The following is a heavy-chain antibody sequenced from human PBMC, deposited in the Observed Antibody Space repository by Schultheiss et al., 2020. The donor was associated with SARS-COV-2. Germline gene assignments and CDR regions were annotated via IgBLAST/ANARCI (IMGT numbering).Heavy chain of an antibody. CDR3: ASGGYSSSSI. CDR1: GYSISSGYY. Sequence: SETLSLTCTVSGYSISSGYYWGWIRQPPGKGLEWIGSIYHSGSTYYNPSLKSRVTISVDTSKNQFSLKLSSVTAADTAVYYCASGGYSSSSIWGQGTLVTVYS. J-gene: IGHJ4*02. CDR2: IYHSGST. V-gene: IGHV4-38-2*02. D-gene: IGHD6-6*01.